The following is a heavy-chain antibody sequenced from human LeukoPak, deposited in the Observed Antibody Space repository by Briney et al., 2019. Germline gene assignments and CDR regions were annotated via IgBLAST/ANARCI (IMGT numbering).Heavy chain of an antibody. CDR3: AREMVTILWSGTLIS. V-gene: IGHV3-30-3*01. J-gene: IGHJ4*02. CDR1: GFTFSSYA. Sequence: GGSLRLSCAASGFTFSSYAMHWVRQAPGKGLEWVAVISYDGSNKYYADSVKGRFTISRDNSKNTLYLQMNSLRAEDTAVYYCAREMVTILWSGTLISWGQETLVTVSS. CDR2: ISYDGSNK. D-gene: IGHD5-24*01.